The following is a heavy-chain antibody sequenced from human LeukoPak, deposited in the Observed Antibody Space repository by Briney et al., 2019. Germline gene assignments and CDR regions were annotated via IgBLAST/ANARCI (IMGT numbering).Heavy chain of an antibody. J-gene: IGHJ4*02. Sequence: SETLSLTCAVYGGSFSGYYWSWIRQPPGKGLEWIGYIYYSGSTNYNPSLKSRVTISVDTSKNQFSLKLSSVTAADTAVYYCARMPDYGDPTDYWGQGTLVTVSS. CDR3: ARMPDYGDPTDY. D-gene: IGHD4-17*01. V-gene: IGHV4-59*08. CDR1: GGSFSGYY. CDR2: IYYSGST.